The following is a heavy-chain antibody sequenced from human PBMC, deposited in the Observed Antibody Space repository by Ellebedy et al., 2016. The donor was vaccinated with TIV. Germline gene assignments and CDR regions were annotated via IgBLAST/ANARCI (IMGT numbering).Heavy chain of an antibody. Sequence: GESLKISCEASGFTFSSYAMSWVRQAPGKGLECVANIKQDGSEKSYVDSVKGRFTISRDNAKNSLHLQMNGLRAEDTAVYYCARHTDYALDYWGQGALVTVSS. CDR2: IKQDGSEK. D-gene: IGHD4-17*01. CDR1: GFTFSSYA. CDR3: ARHTDYALDY. J-gene: IGHJ4*02. V-gene: IGHV3-7*01.